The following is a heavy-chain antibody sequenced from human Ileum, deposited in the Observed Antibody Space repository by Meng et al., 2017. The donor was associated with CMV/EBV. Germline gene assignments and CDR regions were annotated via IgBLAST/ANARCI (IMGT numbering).Heavy chain of an antibody. CDR2: IWYDGSNK. CDR3: ATTAGGRYGSGPFDY. Sequence: SGFTFSSYGMHWVRQAPGKGLEWVAVIWYDGSNKYYADSVKGRFTISRDNSKNTLYLQMNSLRAEDTAVYYCATTAGGRYGSGPFDYWGQGTLVTVSS. D-gene: IGHD3-10*01. J-gene: IGHJ4*02. V-gene: IGHV3-33*01. CDR1: GFTFSSYG.